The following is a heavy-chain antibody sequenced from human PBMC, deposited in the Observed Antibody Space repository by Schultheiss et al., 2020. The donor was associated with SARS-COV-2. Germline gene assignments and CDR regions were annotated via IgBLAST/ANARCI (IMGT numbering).Heavy chain of an antibody. D-gene: IGHD6-19*01. V-gene: IGHV4-59*08. CDR1: GVSVTTYC. CDR3: ARQRLEVAAVDY. Sequence: SETLSLTCTVSGVSVTTYCWNWIRRPPGKGLEWIGFIHDSGSTNYNPSLKSRLTISIDTSKNHFSLKLTSVTAADTAVYYCARQRLEVAAVDYWGQGTLVTVSS. J-gene: IGHJ4*02. CDR2: IHDSGST.